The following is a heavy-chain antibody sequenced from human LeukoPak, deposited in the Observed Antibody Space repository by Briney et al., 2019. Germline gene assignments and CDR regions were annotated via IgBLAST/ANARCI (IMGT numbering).Heavy chain of an antibody. V-gene: IGHV3-30*03. CDR1: GFTFSSYG. CDR3: ATDKDTAMTFDY. CDR2: ISYDGSNK. D-gene: IGHD5-18*01. Sequence: GGSLRLSCAASGFTFSSYGIHWVRQAPGKGLEWVVVISYDGSNKYYADSVKGRFTISRDNSKNTLYLQMNSLRAEDTAVYYCATDKDTAMTFDYWGQGTLVTVSS. J-gene: IGHJ4*02.